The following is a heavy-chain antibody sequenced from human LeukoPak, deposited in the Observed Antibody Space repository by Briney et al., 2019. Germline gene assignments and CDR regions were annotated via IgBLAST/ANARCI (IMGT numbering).Heavy chain of an antibody. CDR1: GFTFSSYG. CDR2: ISYDGSNK. D-gene: IGHD1-26*01. V-gene: IGHV3-30*18. Sequence: GGSLRLSCAASGFTFSSYGMHWVRQAPGKGLEWVAVISYDGSNKYYADSVKGRFTISRDNSKNTLYLQMNSLRAEDTAVYYCAKAVREATSGELQRWGQGTLVTVSS. CDR3: AKAVREATSGELQR. J-gene: IGHJ4*02.